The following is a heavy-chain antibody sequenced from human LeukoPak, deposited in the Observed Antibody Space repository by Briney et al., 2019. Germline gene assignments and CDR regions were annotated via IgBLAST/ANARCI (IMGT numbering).Heavy chain of an antibody. D-gene: IGHD5-18*01. Sequence: ASVKVSCKASGYTFTGYYMHWVRQAPGQGLEWMGWINPNSGGTNYAQKFQGRVTMTRDTSISTAYMELSRLRSDDTAVYYCARGIQLWSRNRFDPWGQGTLVTVSS. J-gene: IGHJ5*02. CDR2: INPNSGGT. V-gene: IGHV1-2*02. CDR1: GYTFTGYY. CDR3: ARGIQLWSRNRFDP.